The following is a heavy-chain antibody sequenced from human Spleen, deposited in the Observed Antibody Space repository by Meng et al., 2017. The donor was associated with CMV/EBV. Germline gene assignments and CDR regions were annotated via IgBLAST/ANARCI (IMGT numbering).Heavy chain of an antibody. D-gene: IGHD4-23*01. J-gene: IGHJ4*02. Sequence: GESLKISCAASGFTFSSYGMHWVRQAPGKGLEWVAVIWYDGSNKYYADSVKGRFTISRDNSKNTLYLQMNSLRAEDTAVYYCAKDDYGGNSPLDFWGQGTLVTVSS. CDR1: GFTFSSYG. V-gene: IGHV3-30*02. CDR2: IWYDGSNK. CDR3: AKDDYGGNSPLDF.